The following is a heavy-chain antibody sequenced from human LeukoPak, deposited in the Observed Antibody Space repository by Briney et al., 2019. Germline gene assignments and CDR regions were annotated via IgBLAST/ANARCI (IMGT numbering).Heavy chain of an antibody. CDR2: IYPGDSDT. J-gene: IGHJ5*02. Sequence: GESLKISCKGSGYSFTSYWIGWVRQMPGKGLEWMGIIYPGDSDTRYSPSFQGQVTISADKSISTAYLQWSSLKASGTAMYYCARLSYYSDSSGHSNWFDPWGQGTLVTVSS. V-gene: IGHV5-51*01. CDR3: ARLSYYSDSSGHSNWFDP. D-gene: IGHD3-22*01. CDR1: GYSFTSYW.